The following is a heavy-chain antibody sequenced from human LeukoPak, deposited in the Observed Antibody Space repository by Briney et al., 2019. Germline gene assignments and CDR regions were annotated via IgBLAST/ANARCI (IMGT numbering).Heavy chain of an antibody. Sequence: SETLSLTCAVSGGSISSSNWRSWVRQPPGKGLEWIGEIYHSGSTNYNPSLKSRVTISVDKSKNQFSLKLSSVTAADTAVYYCARVALMVYSYYYYYGMDVWGQGTTVTVSS. CDR3: ARVALMVYSYYYYYGMDV. V-gene: IGHV4-4*02. CDR1: GGSISSSNW. D-gene: IGHD2-8*01. CDR2: IYHSGST. J-gene: IGHJ6*02.